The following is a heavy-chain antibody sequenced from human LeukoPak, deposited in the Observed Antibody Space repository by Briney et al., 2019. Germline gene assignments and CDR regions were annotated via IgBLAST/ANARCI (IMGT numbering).Heavy chain of an antibody. CDR1: GFTFSSHW. V-gene: IGHV3-7*03. CDR2: INQDGSQK. CDR3: AKPNNGYTAFDI. D-gene: IGHD3-16*01. Sequence: GGSLRLSCAASGFTFSSHWISWVRQAPGKGLEWVAHINQDGSQKSYVDSVEGRFAISRDNAKNSLYLEMDSLRAEDTAVYYCAKPNNGYTAFDIWGQGSMVTVSS. J-gene: IGHJ3*02.